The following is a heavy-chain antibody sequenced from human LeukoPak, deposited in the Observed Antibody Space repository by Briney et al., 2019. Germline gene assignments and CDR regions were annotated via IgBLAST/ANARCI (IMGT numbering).Heavy chain of an antibody. CDR3: ARVSSIGSGSYSWADYYYYYGMDV. CDR2: INHSGST. D-gene: IGHD3-10*01. V-gene: IGHV4-34*01. CDR1: GGSFSGYY. Sequence: SETLSLTCAVYGGSFSGYYWSWLRQPPGKGLEWIGEINHSGSTNYNPSLKSRVTISVDTSKNQFSLKLSSVTAAVTAVYYCARVSSIGSGSYSWADYYYYYGMDVWGQGTTVTVSS. J-gene: IGHJ6*02.